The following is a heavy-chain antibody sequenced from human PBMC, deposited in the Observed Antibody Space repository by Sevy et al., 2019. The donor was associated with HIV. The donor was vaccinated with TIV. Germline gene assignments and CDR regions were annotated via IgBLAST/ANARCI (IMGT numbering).Heavy chain of an antibody. CDR1: GFTFSGSA. V-gene: IGHV3-73*01. CDR3: TRPNTVTISHGMDV. J-gene: IGHJ6*02. D-gene: IGHD4-4*01. Sequence: GGSLRLSCAASGFTFSGSAMHWVRQASGKGLEWVGRIRSKANSYATADAASVKGRFTISRDDSKNTAYLQMNSLKTEDTAVYYCTRPNTVTISHGMDVWGQGTTVTVSS. CDR2: IRSKANSYAT.